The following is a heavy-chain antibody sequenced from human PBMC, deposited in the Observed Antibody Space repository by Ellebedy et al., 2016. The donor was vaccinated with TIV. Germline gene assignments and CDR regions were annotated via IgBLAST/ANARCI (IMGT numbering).Heavy chain of an antibody. CDR3: ARDRDTGFDY. D-gene: IGHD5-18*01. J-gene: IGHJ4*02. CDR1: GGTFSSYA. V-gene: IGHV1-69*05. CDR2: IIPIFGTA. Sequence: SVKVSXXASGGTFSSYAISWVRQAPGQGLEWMGGIIPIFGTANYAQKFQGRVTMTRDTSTSTVYMELSSLRSEDTAVYYCARDRDTGFDYWGQGTLVTVSS.